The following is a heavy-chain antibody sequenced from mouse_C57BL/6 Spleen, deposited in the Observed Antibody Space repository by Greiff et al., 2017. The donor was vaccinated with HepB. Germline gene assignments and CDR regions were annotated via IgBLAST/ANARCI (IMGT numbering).Heavy chain of an antibody. J-gene: IGHJ2*01. V-gene: IGHV5-6*02. CDR3: ARQGGNYPYYFDY. CDR1: GFTFSSYG. D-gene: IGHD2-1*01. Sequence: DVKLVESGGDLVKPGGSLKLSCAASGFTFSSYGMSWVRQTPDKRLEWVATISSGGSYTYYPDSVKGRFTISRDNAKNTLYLQMSSLKSEDTAMYYCARQGGNYPYYFDYWGQGTTLTVSS. CDR2: ISSGGSYT.